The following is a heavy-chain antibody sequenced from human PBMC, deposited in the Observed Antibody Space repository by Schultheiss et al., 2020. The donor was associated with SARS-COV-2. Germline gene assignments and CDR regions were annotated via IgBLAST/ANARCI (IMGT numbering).Heavy chain of an antibody. J-gene: IGHJ6*03. Sequence: ASVKVSCKASGYTFTSYGISWVRQAPGQGLEWMGWISAYNGNTNYAQKLQGRVTMTTDTSTSTAYMELRSLRSEDTAVYYCARRQIVVVPAAMLDYYYYMDVWGKGTTVTVSS. D-gene: IGHD2-2*01. V-gene: IGHV1-18*01. CDR3: ARRQIVVVPAAMLDYYYYMDV. CDR1: GYTFTSYG. CDR2: ISAYNGNT.